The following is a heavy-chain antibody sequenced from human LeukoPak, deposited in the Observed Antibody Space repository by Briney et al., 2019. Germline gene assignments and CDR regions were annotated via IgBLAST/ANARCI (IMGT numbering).Heavy chain of an antibody. V-gene: IGHV3-43*01. CDR1: GFTFDDYT. J-gene: IGHJ4*02. CDR3: AKDAYGYYYGSGSSPPDN. CDR2: ISWDGGST. D-gene: IGHD3-10*01. Sequence: GGSLRLSCAASGFTFDDYTMHWVRQAPGKGLEWVSLISWDGGSTYYADSVKGRFTISRDNSKNSLYLQMNSLRTEDTALYYCAKDAYGYYYGSGSSPPDNWGQGTLVTVSS.